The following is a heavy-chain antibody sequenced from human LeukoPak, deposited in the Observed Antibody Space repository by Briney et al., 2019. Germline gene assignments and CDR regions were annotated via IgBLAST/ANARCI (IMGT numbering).Heavy chain of an antibody. J-gene: IGHJ5*02. CDR2: ISSSSSYI. Sequence: GGSLRLSCAASGFTFSSYSMNWVRQAPGKGLEWVSSISSSSSYIYYADSVKGRFTISRDNAKNSLYLQMNSLRAEDTALYYCARDPGSIVGATGDWFDPWGQGTPVTVSS. D-gene: IGHD1-26*01. V-gene: IGHV3-21*01. CDR1: GFTFSSYS. CDR3: ARDPGSIVGATGDWFDP.